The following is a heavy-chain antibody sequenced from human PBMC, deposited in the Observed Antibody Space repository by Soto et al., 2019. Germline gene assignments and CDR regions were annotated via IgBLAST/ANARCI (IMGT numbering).Heavy chain of an antibody. CDR1: GYTFTSYG. CDR2: ISAYNGNT. D-gene: IGHD6-19*01. J-gene: IGHJ6*02. V-gene: IGHV1-18*01. Sequence: QVQLVQSGAEVKKPGASVKVSCKASGYTFTSYGISWVRQAPGQGLEWMGWISAYNGNTNYAQKLQGRVTMTTDTSTRTAYLELRSLRSDATAVYYCARVHSSGWYGRITASSYSDCGMDVWCQGTTVTVSS. CDR3: ARVHSSGWYGRITASSYSDCGMDV.